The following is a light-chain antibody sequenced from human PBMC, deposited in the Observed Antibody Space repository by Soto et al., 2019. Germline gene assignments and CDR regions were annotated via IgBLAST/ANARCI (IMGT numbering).Light chain of an antibody. CDR1: QSISTY. V-gene: IGKV1-39*01. CDR3: QQSYSTPPGT. Sequence: DIQMTQSPSSLSVSVGDRVTITCRASQSISTYLIWYQQKPGKAPKLLIYATSSLQSGVPSRFSGSGSGTDFTLTISSLQPEDFATYYCQQSYSTPPGTFGQGTKVEIK. CDR2: ATS. J-gene: IGKJ1*01.